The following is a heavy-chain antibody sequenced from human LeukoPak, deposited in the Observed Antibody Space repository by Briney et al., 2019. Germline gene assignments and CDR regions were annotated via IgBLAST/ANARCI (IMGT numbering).Heavy chain of an antibody. CDR3: TRGAGWLIDY. CDR2: IYYSGST. V-gene: IGHV4-31*03. J-gene: IGHJ4*01. CDR1: GGSISSGGYY. Sequence: SETLSLTCTVSGGSISSGGYYWSWIRQHPGKGLEWIGYIYYSGSTYYNPSLKSRVTISVDTSKNHFSLKLNSVTTADTAVYYCTRGAGWLIDYWGQGILVTVSS. D-gene: IGHD3-16*01.